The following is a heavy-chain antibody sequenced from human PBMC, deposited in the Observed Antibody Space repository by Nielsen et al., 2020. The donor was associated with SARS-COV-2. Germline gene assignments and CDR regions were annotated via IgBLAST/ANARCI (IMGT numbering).Heavy chain of an antibody. J-gene: IGHJ6*02. Sequence: GGYMRLSCAASGFTFSSYWMHWDRQAPGKGLVWVSRINSDGSSTSYADSVKGRFTISRGNAKNTLYLQMNSLRAEDTAVYYCARDLPILEWLLLSYGMDVWGQGTTVTVSS. D-gene: IGHD3-3*01. CDR1: GFTFSSYW. CDR3: ARDLPILEWLLLSYGMDV. V-gene: IGHV3-74*01. CDR2: INSDGSST.